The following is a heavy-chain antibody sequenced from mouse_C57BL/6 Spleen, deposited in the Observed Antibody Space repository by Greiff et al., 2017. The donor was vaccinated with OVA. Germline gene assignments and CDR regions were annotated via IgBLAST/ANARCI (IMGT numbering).Heavy chain of an antibody. CDR2: IYPRSGNP. J-gene: IGHJ1*03. Sequence: QVQLQQSGAELARPGASVKLSCKASGYTFTSYGISWVKQRTGPGLEWIVEIYPRSGNPSYNEKFTGKATLTADKSSSTAYMEIRRLTSEDSAVYFCARRFITTVVEDWYFDVWGTGTTVTVSS. D-gene: IGHD1-1*01. CDR1: GYTFTSYG. V-gene: IGHV1-81*01. CDR3: ARRFITTVVEDWYFDV.